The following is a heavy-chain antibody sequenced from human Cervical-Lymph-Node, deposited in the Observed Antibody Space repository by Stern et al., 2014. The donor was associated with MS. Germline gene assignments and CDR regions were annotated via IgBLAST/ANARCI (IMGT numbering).Heavy chain of an antibody. J-gene: IGHJ5*02. V-gene: IGHV1-69*01. D-gene: IGHD2-2*01. CDR1: GGTFSSYA. Sequence: VQLEESGAEVKKPGSSVKVSCKASGGTFSSYAINWVRQAPGQGLEWMGGIIPIFGTAKGAPKFPGRVPITPDESTRKAYMELSSLRSEDTAVYYCATSGDIVVVPAANWFDPWGQGTLVTVSS. CDR3: ATSGDIVVVPAANWFDP. CDR2: IIPIFGTA.